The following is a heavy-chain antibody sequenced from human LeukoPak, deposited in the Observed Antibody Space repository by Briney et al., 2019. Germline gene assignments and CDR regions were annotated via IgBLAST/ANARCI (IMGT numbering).Heavy chain of an antibody. D-gene: IGHD2-15*01. CDR3: TSFSSNQAAFDY. CDR1: GFTFSGSA. CDR2: IRSKANSYAT. V-gene: IGHV3-73*01. J-gene: IGHJ4*02. Sequence: SGGSLRLPCAASGFTFSGSAMHWVRQASGKGLEWVGRIRSKANSYATAYAASVKGRFTISRDDSKNTAYLQMNSLKTEDTAVYYCTSFSSNQAAFDYWGQGTLVTVSS.